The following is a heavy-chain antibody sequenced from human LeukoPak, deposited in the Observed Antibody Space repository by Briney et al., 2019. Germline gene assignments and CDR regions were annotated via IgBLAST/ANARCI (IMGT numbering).Heavy chain of an antibody. Sequence: ASVKVSCKASGYTFTSYGISWVRQAPGQGLEWMGWISAYNGNTNYAQKLQGRVTMTTDTSTSTAYMELRSLRSDDTAVYYCAREVYDILTQAIGYDYWGQGTLVTVSS. CDR1: GYTFTSYG. V-gene: IGHV1-18*04. D-gene: IGHD3-9*01. J-gene: IGHJ4*02. CDR3: AREVYDILTQAIGYDY. CDR2: ISAYNGNT.